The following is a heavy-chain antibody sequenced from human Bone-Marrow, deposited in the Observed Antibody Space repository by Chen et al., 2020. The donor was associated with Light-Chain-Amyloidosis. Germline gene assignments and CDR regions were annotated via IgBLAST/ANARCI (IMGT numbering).Heavy chain of an antibody. D-gene: IGHD2-2*01. CDR1: GFTFSSYG. CDR3: AKGTTFDY. J-gene: IGHJ4*02. Sequence: QVQLVESGGGVVQPGRSLRLSCAASGFTFSSYGMHWVRQAPGKGLECVAVISYDGSNKYYADSVKGRFTISRDNSKNTLYLQMNSLRAEDTAVYYCAKGTTFDYWGQGTLVTVSS. V-gene: IGHV3-30*18. CDR2: ISYDGSNK.